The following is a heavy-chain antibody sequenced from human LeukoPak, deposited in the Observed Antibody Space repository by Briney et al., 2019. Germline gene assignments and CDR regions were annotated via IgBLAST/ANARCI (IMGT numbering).Heavy chain of an antibody. V-gene: IGHV3-23*01. D-gene: IGHD4-17*01. CDR3: ANSYGDHYYYGMDV. CDR2: ISGSGGST. CDR1: GFIFSSYA. Sequence: GVLRLSCAASGFIFSSYAMSWVRQAPGKGLEWVSAISGSGGSTYYADSVKGRFTISRDNSNNTLYLQMNSLRAEDTAVYYCANSYGDHYYYGMDVWGKGTTVTVSS. J-gene: IGHJ6*04.